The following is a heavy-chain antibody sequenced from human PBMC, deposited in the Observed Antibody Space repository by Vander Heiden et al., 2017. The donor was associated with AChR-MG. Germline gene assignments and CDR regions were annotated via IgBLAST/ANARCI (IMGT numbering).Heavy chain of an antibody. CDR3: TRDPTIGVWPPLDY. J-gene: IGHJ4*02. D-gene: IGHD6-13*01. CDR2: IRSKAYGGTT. CDR1: GSTLGDYA. Sequence: EVQLVESGGGLVQPGRSLRLSCTASGSTLGDYAMSWVRQAPGKGLEWVGFIRSKAYGGTTEYAASVKGRFTISRDDSKSIAYLQMNSLKTEDTAVYYCTRDPTIGVWPPLDYWGQGTLVTVSS. V-gene: IGHV3-49*04.